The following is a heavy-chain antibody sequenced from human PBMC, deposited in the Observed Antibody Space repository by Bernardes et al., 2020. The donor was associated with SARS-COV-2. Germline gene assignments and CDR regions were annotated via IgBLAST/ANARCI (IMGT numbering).Heavy chain of an antibody. CDR1: GFTFSNFW. CDR3: VRDFQTY. J-gene: IGHJ4*02. Sequence: GESLKISCAASGFTFSNFWMSWVRQAPGKGLEWVANIKDDGSEKYYVDSVRGRFTISRDNAENSLSLQMNSLRVEDTAVYYCVRDFQTYWGQGTLVTVSS. V-gene: IGHV3-7*03. CDR2: IKDDGSEK.